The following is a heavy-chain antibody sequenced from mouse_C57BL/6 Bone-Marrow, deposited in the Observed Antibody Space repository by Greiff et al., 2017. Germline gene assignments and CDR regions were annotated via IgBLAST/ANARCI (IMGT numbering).Heavy chain of an antibody. Sequence: LVESGAELVRPGTSVKVSCKASGYAFTNYLIEWVKQRPGQGLEWIGVINPGSGGTNYNEKFKGKATLTADKSSSTAYMQLSSLTSEDSAVYFCARKGVADYWGQGTTLTVSS. CDR1: GYAFTNYL. D-gene: IGHD1-3*01. CDR2: INPGSGGT. V-gene: IGHV1-54*01. CDR3: ARKGVADY. J-gene: IGHJ2*01.